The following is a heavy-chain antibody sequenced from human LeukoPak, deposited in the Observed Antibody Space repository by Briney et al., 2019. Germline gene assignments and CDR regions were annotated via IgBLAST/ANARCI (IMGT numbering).Heavy chain of an antibody. D-gene: IGHD3-22*01. V-gene: IGHV7-4-1*01. CDR3: VTNFDSSGYFGY. Sequence: ASVKVSCKASGYTFTRNTINWVRQAPGQGLEWMGWVNTNTGNPTYAQGFTGRSVFSSDTSVSTAYLQIGSLKAEDTAVYYCVTNFDSSGYFGYWGQGTLVTVSS. J-gene: IGHJ4*02. CDR1: GYTFTRNT. CDR2: VNTNTGNP.